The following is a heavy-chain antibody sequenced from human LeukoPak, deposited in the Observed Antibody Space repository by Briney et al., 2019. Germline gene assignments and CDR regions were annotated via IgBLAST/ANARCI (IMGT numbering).Heavy chain of an antibody. Sequence: PGGSLRLSCAASGFTFSSYSMKWVRQAPGKGLEWVSSISSSSSYIYYADSVKGRFTISRDNAKNSLYLQMNSLRAEDTALYYCARAVYGFDALDIWGQGTMVTVSS. D-gene: IGHD4-17*01. CDR2: ISSSSSYI. CDR3: ARAVYGFDALDI. V-gene: IGHV3-21*01. J-gene: IGHJ3*02. CDR1: GFTFSSYS.